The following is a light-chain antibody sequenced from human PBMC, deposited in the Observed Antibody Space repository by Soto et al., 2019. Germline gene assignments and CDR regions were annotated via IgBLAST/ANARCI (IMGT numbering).Light chain of an antibody. CDR2: EGS. V-gene: IGLV2-23*03. Sequence: QSALTQPASVSGSPGQSITISCTGTSSDVGSYNLVSWYQQHPGKAPKLVIYEGSKRPSGVSNRFSGSKSGNTASLTISGLQAEDEADYYCCSYAGSSTLRVVFGGGTQLTVL. CDR1: SSDVGSYNL. CDR3: CSYAGSSTLRVV. J-gene: IGLJ2*01.